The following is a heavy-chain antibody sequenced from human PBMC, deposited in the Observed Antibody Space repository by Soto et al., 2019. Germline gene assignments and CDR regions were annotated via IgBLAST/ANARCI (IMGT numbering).Heavy chain of an antibody. CDR2: IKSKAAGGTT. Sequence: EVQQVESGGGLVEPGGSLRLSCAASGFTFSNAWMNWVSQAPGKGLEWVARIKSKAAGGTTDYAAPVKGRFTISRDDSTDTLYQQMNILKTEDTALYYCITDLPGGHIDYFDYWGQGTLVTVSS. J-gene: IGHJ4*02. V-gene: IGHV3-15*01. CDR1: GFTFSNAW. D-gene: IGHD3-16*02. CDR3: ITDLPGGHIDYFDY.